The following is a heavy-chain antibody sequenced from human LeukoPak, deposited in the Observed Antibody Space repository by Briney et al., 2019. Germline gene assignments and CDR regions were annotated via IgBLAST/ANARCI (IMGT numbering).Heavy chain of an antibody. D-gene: IGHD3-3*01. V-gene: IGHV4-59*01. J-gene: IGHJ6*03. Sequence: PSETLSLTCTVSGGSISSYYWSWIRQPPGKGLEWIGHIYYSGSTNYNPSLKSRVTISVDTSKNQFSLKLSSVTAADTAVYYCARMYYDFWSGYSITYSYYYYMDVWGKGTTVTVSS. CDR3: ARMYYDFWSGYSITYSYYYYMDV. CDR2: IYYSGST. CDR1: GGSISSYY.